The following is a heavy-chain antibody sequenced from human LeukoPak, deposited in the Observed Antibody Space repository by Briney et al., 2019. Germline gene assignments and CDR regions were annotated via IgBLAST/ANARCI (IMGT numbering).Heavy chain of an antibody. CDR1: GGSFSGYY. Sequence: SETLSLTCAVYGGSFSGYYWSWIRQPPGKGLEWIGEINHSGSTNYNPSLKSRVTISVDTSKNQFSLKLSSVTAADTAVYYCARGYSDFWSGYYTHYFDYWGQGTLVTVSS. V-gene: IGHV4-34*01. CDR3: ARGYSDFWSGYYTHYFDY. D-gene: IGHD3-3*01. CDR2: INHSGST. J-gene: IGHJ4*02.